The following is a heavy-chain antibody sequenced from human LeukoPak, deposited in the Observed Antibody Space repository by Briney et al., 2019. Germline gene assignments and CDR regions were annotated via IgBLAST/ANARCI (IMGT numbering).Heavy chain of an antibody. J-gene: IGHJ4*02. CDR3: AKDRLFGDYVSSY. CDR2: ISGSGGST. Sequence: GGSLRLSCAASGFTFSSYAMSWVRQAPGKGLEWVSAISGSGGSTYYADFVKGRFTISRDNSKNALYLQMNSLRAEDTAVYYCAKDRLFGDYVSSYWGQGTLVTVSS. V-gene: IGHV3-23*01. D-gene: IGHD4-17*01. CDR1: GFTFSSYA.